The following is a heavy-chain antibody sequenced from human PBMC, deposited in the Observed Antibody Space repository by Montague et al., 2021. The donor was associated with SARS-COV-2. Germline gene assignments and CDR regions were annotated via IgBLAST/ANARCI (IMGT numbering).Heavy chain of an antibody. V-gene: IGHV4-34*01. CDR1: GGSFGDDH. CDR2: IKQSGST. Sequence: SETLSLTCGVYGGSFGDDHWSWIRQPPGKGLEWIGDIKQSGSTNYNPSLKSRVTISVDTSKNQFSLKLTSVTAADTAVYFCARGHLSVSMIVVVFTSASYYFDYWGQGARVTVSX. CDR3: ARGHLSVSMIVVVFTSASYYFDY. D-gene: IGHD3-22*01. J-gene: IGHJ4*02.